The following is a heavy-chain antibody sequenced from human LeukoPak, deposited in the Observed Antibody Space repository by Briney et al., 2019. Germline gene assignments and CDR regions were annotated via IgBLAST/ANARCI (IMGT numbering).Heavy chain of an antibody. J-gene: IGHJ4*02. Sequence: GASVKVSCKASGYTFTSYDINWVRQATGQGLEWMGWINPNSGGTNYAQKFQGRVTMTRDTSISTAYMELSRLRSDDTAVYYCAQTCGPYYFDYWGQGTLVTVSS. D-gene: IGHD1-26*01. CDR3: AQTCGPYYFDY. V-gene: IGHV1-2*02. CDR2: INPNSGGT. CDR1: GYTFTSYD.